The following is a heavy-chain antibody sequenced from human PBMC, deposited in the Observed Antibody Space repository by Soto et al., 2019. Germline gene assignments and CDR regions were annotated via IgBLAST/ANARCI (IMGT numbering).Heavy chain of an antibody. V-gene: IGHV3-72*01. J-gene: IGHJ4*02. CDR1: GFTFSDHY. Sequence: EVQLVESGGGWVQPGGSLRLSCVVSGFTFSDHYMDWVRQAPGQGLEYIGRVRNKANSYSTEYAASVKGRFTISRDDSKSSLYLQMNSLKTEDTAVYYCVRDSRFWSLDYWVQGTLVTVSS. CDR3: VRDSRFWSLDY. CDR2: VRNKANSYST. D-gene: IGHD2-2*01.